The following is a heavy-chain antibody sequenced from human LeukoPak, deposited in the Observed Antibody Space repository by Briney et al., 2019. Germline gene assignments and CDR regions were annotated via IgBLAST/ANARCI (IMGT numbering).Heavy chain of an antibody. Sequence: SETLSLTGAVYGGSFSGYYWSWIRQPPGKGLEWSGEINHSGSTNYNPSLKSRVTISVDTSKNQFSLKLSSVTAADTAVYYCARIPYSSGWYKNYGMDVWGQGTTVTVSS. J-gene: IGHJ6*02. CDR1: GGSFSGYY. CDR3: ARIPYSSGWYKNYGMDV. CDR2: INHSGST. D-gene: IGHD6-19*01. V-gene: IGHV4-34*01.